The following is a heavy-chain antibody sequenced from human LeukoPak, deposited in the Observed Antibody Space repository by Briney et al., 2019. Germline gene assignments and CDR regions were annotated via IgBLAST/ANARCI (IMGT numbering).Heavy chain of an antibody. J-gene: IGHJ4*02. Sequence: PGGSLRLSCAASGFTFSSYWMSWVRQAPGKGLEWVANIKQDGSEKYYVDSVKGRFTISRDNSKNTLYLQMNSLRAEDTAVYYCAKDPSGSGWYFDYWGQGTLVTVSS. CDR3: AKDPSGSGWYFDY. D-gene: IGHD6-19*01. V-gene: IGHV3-7*01. CDR2: IKQDGSEK. CDR1: GFTFSSYW.